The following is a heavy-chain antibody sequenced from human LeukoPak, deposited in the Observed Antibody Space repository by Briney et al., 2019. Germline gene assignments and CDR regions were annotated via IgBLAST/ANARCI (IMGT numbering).Heavy chain of an antibody. V-gene: IGHV1-69*05. Sequence: SVKVSCKASGGTFSSYAISWGRQAPGQGLEWMGRIIPIFGTANYAQKFQGRVTITTDESTSTAYMELSSLRSEDTAVYYCARAVGGSYSPHNWFDPWGQGTLVTVSS. CDR2: IIPIFGTA. CDR3: ARAVGGSYSPHNWFDP. CDR1: GGTFSSYA. D-gene: IGHD1-26*01. J-gene: IGHJ5*02.